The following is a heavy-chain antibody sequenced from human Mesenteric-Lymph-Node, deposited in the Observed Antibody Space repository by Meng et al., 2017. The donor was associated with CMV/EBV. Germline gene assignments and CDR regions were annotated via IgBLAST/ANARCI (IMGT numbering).Heavy chain of an antibody. J-gene: IGHJ4*02. CDR3: ARDLGPAAPPNY. CDR1: GFTFSSYE. V-gene: IGHV3-48*03. CDR2: IGSSGNSK. Sequence: GESLKISCAASGFTFSSYEMNWVRQAPGKGLEWVSNIGSSGNSKYYADSEKGRFTISRDNAKNSLYLQMNSLRAEDTAVYYCARDLGPAAPPNYWGQGTLVTVSS. D-gene: IGHD2-2*01.